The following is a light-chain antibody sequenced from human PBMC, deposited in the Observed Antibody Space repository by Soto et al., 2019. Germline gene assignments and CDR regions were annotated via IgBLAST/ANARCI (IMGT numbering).Light chain of an antibody. J-gene: IGLJ2*01. Sequence: QSALTQPASVSGSPGQSITISCTGTSSDVGGYNFVSWYQHHPGKAPKLMMYTVSNRPSGVSNRFSGSKSANTASLTISGLQAEDEADYYCSSYTSSTTLVFGGGTKVTVL. CDR2: TVS. V-gene: IGLV2-14*03. CDR3: SSYTSSTTLV. CDR1: SSDVGGYNF.